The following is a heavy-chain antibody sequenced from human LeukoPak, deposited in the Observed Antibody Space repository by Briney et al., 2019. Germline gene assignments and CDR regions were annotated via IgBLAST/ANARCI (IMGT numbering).Heavy chain of an antibody. CDR1: GGSISSSSYY. D-gene: IGHD3-22*01. CDR3: ARHHAPTLRGMIVSEFDY. CDR2: IYYSGST. Sequence: SETLSLTCTVSGGSISSSSYYWGWIRQPPGKGLEWIGSIYYSGSTYYNPSLKGRVTISVDTSKNQFSLKLSSVTAADTAVYYCARHHAPTLRGMIVSEFDYWGQGTLVTVSS. J-gene: IGHJ4*02. V-gene: IGHV4-39*01.